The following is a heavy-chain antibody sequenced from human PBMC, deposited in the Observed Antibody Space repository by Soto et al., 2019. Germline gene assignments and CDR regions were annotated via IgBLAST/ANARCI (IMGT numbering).Heavy chain of an antibody. D-gene: IGHD3-9*01. Sequence: GGSLRLSCAASGFTFSSYAMSWVRQAPGKGLEWVSAISGSGGSTYYADSVKGRFTISRDNSKNTLYLQMNSLRAEDMAVYYCAKDPRAPNYDILTGYFLFDYWGQGTLVTVSS. CDR2: ISGSGGST. CDR3: AKDPRAPNYDILTGYFLFDY. V-gene: IGHV3-23*01. J-gene: IGHJ4*02. CDR1: GFTFSSYA.